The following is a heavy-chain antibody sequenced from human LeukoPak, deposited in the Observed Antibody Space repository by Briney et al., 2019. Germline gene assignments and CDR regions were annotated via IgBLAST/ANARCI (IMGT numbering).Heavy chain of an antibody. D-gene: IGHD6-19*01. V-gene: IGHV3-9*01. J-gene: IGHJ4*02. Sequence: GGSLRLSWAASGFTFDNYAMHWVRQAPGKGLEWLSIISWNSGYIGYADSVKGRFTISRDNAKKSLDLQMNSLRAEDTAFYSCAKVRGTYSRGYFFDYWGQGTLVTVSS. CDR1: GFTFDNYA. CDR3: AKVRGTYSRGYFFDY. CDR2: ISWNSGYI.